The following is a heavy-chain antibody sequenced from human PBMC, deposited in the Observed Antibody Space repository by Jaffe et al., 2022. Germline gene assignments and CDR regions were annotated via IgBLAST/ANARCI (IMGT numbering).Heavy chain of an antibody. J-gene: IGHJ6*03. D-gene: IGHD2-2*01. CDR1: GGSFSGYY. Sequence: QVQLQQWGAGLLKPSETLSLTCAVYGGSFSGYYWSWIRQPPGKGLEWIGEINHSGSTNYNPSLKSRVTISVDTSKNQFSLKLSSVTAADTAVYYCARGRYCSSTSCRGGYYYYYYMDVWGKGTTVTVSS. CDR2: INHSGST. CDR3: ARGRYCSSTSCRGGYYYYYYMDV. V-gene: IGHV4-34*01.